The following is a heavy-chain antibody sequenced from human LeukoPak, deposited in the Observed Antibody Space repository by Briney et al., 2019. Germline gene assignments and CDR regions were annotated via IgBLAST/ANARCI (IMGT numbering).Heavy chain of an antibody. Sequence: ASVKVSCKASGGTFSSYAISWVRQAPGQGLEWMGGIIPIFGTANYAQKFQGRVTITADESTSTAYMELSSLRSEDTAVYYCARRPYYYDSSGYSRRYYMDVWGKGTTVTISS. CDR3: ARRPYYYDSSGYSRRYYMDV. D-gene: IGHD3-22*01. V-gene: IGHV1-69*01. CDR1: GGTFSSYA. J-gene: IGHJ6*03. CDR2: IIPIFGTA.